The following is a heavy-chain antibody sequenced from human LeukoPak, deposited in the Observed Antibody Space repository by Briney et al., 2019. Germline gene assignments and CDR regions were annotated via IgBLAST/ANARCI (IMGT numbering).Heavy chain of an antibody. CDR2: ISSSSSTI. V-gene: IGHV3-48*01. J-gene: IGHJ6*03. Sequence: GGTLRLSCAASRFTFSTYSMSWVRQAPGKGLEWVSYISSSSSTIYYADSVKGRFTISRDNAKNSLYLQMNSLRAEDTAVYYCARDPPFRDWDYYSYMDVWGKGTTVTVSS. D-gene: IGHD3-10*01. CDR1: RFTFSTYS. CDR3: ARDPPFRDWDYYSYMDV.